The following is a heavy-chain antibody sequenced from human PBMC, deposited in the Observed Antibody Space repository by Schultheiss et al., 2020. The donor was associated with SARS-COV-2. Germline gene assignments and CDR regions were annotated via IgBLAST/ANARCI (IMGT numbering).Heavy chain of an antibody. CDR2: ISGSGGST. CDR3: ARGRYYYDSSGYHDAFDI. D-gene: IGHD3-22*01. J-gene: IGHJ3*02. Sequence: GGSLRLSCAASGFTFSSYAMSWVRQAPGKGLEWVSAISGSGGSTYYADSVKGRFTISRDNAKNSLYLQMNSLRAEDTAVYYCARGRYYYDSSGYHDAFDIWGQGTTVTVSS. CDR1: GFTFSSYA. V-gene: IGHV3-23*01.